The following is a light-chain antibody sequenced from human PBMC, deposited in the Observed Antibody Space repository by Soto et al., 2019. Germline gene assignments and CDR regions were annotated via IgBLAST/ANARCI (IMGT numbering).Light chain of an antibody. CDR3: QQGGT. Sequence: EIVMTQSPATLSVSPGEIATLSCRASQSVSSNLAWYQQKPAQAPRLLLYGASTRATGIPARFSGSGSGTEFTLTISSLESEDFSVYDCQQGGTFGQGTKVEIK. CDR2: GAS. CDR1: QSVSSN. J-gene: IGKJ1*01. V-gene: IGKV3-15*01.